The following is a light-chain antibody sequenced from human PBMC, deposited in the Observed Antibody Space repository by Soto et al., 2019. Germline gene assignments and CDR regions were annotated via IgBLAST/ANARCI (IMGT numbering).Light chain of an antibody. CDR1: QSVSTN. Sequence: EIVMTQSPVTLSVSPGERATLSCRASQSVSTNLAWYQQKPGQAPRLLISGASVWATGIPHRFSGSGSGTEFTPTISGLQSEDFAVYYCQQYHNWPRTFGQGTRVEIK. CDR3: QQYHNWPRT. CDR2: GAS. V-gene: IGKV3-15*01. J-gene: IGKJ1*01.